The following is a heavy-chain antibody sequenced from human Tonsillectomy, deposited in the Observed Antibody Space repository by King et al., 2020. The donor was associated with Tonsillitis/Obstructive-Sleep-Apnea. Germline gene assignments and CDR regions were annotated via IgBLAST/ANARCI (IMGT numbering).Heavy chain of an antibody. D-gene: IGHD6-13*01. CDR3: AKDLIIAVSGTPGDAFDI. CDR2: ISWNSGSI. Sequence: EVQLVESGGGLVQPGRSLRLSCAASGFTFDDYAMYWVRQAPGKGLEWVSGISWNSGSIAYADSVKGRFTISRDNAKNSLYLQMNSLRAEDTALYYCAKDLIIAVSGTPGDAFDIWGQGTMVTVSS. V-gene: IGHV3-9*01. CDR1: GFTFDDYA. J-gene: IGHJ3*02.